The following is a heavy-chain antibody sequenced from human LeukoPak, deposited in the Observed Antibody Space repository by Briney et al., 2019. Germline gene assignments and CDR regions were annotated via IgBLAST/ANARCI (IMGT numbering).Heavy chain of an antibody. CDR2: IIPIFGTA. V-gene: IGHV1-69*05. J-gene: IGHJ4*02. CDR3: AREEVTTPHYFDY. Sequence: SVKVSCKASGGTFSSYAISWLRQAPGQGLEWMGRIIPIFGTANYAQKFQGRVTITTDESTSTAYMELSSLRSEDTAVYYCAREEVTTPHYFDYWGQGTLVTVSS. CDR1: GGTFSSYA. D-gene: IGHD4-17*01.